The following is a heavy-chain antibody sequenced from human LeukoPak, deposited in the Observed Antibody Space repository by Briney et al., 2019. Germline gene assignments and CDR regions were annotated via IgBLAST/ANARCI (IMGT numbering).Heavy chain of an antibody. J-gene: IGHJ4*02. Sequence: GGSLRLSCAASGFTFSSYWMSWVRQAPGKGLEWVANIRQDGSEKYYVDSVKGRFTIARDNAKNSLYLQMNSLRAEDTAVYYCAREDGYCSGGNCYSYFDSWGQGTLVTVSS. D-gene: IGHD2-15*01. V-gene: IGHV3-7*01. CDR3: AREDGYCSGGNCYSYFDS. CDR1: GFTFSSYW. CDR2: IRQDGSEK.